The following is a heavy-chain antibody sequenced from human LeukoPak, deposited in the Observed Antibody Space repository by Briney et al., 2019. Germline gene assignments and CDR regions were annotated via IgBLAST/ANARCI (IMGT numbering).Heavy chain of an antibody. CDR1: GFTFSDYY. V-gene: IGHV3-11*01. Sequence: GGSLRLSCAASGFTFSDYYMSWIRQAPGKGLEWVSYISSSGSTIYYADSVTGRFTISRDNAKNSLYLQMNSLRAEDTAVYYCAVRIAAAGLEYFQHWGQGTLVTVSS. D-gene: IGHD6-13*01. CDR2: ISSSGSTI. J-gene: IGHJ1*01. CDR3: AVRIAAAGLEYFQH.